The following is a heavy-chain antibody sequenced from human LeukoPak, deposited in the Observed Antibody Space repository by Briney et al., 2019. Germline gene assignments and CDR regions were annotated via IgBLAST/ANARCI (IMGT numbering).Heavy chain of an antibody. V-gene: IGHV4-31*03. CDR1: GGSISSGGYY. CDR2: IYYSGST. D-gene: IGHD6-13*01. CDR3: ARGSSSWYWYFDL. J-gene: IGHJ2*01. Sequence: SETLSLTCTVSGGSISSGGYYWSWIRQHPGKGLEWIGHIYYSGSTYYNPSLKSRVTISVDTSKNQFSLKLSSVTAADTAVYYCARGSSSWYWYFDLWGRGTLVTVSS.